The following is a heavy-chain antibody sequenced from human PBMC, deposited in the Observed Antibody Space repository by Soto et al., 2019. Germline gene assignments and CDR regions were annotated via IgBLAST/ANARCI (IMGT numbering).Heavy chain of an antibody. CDR1: GFTFSSYA. V-gene: IGHV3-23*01. Sequence: GSLRLSCAASGFTFSSYAMTWVRQAPGKGLEWVSAVSGTGGNTYYVDAVKGRFTISGANSKNTLYLQMSSLRAEDSAVYYCARGSKDSYPGSRIFDFWGRGTLVTVSS. CDR3: ARGSKDSYPGSRIFDF. J-gene: IGHJ4*02. CDR2: VSGTGGNT. D-gene: IGHD3-10*01.